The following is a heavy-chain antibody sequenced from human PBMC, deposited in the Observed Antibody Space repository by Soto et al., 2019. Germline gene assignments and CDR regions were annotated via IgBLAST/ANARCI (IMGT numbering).Heavy chain of an antibody. CDR2: IYYSGST. D-gene: IGHD2-15*01. V-gene: IGHV4-59*01. J-gene: IGHJ4*02. CDR3: ASGVCSGGSCYIDY. Sequence: SLTCTVSGGSISSYYWSWIRQPPGKGLEWIGYIYYSGSTNYNPSLKSRVTISVDTSKNQFSLKLSSVTAADTAVYYCASGVCSGGSCYIDYWGQGTLVTVSS. CDR1: GGSISSYY.